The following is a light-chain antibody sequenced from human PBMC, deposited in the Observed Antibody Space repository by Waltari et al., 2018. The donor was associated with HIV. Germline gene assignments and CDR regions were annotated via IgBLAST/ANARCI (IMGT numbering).Light chain of an antibody. V-gene: IGLV2-14*01. CDR2: EVS. Sequence: QSALTQPASVSGSPGQSITISCTGTSSDVGGYNYVSWYQQHPGKAPKLMIYEVSNRPPGFPNRFSGSKSGNTASLTISGLQAEDEADYYCSSYTSSSTLENWVFGGGTKLTVL. CDR3: SSYTSSSTLENWV. J-gene: IGLJ3*02. CDR1: SSDVGGYNY.